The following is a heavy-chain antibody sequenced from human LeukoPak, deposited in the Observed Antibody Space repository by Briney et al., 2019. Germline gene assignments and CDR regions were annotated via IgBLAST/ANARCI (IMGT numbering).Heavy chain of an antibody. V-gene: IGHV3-23*01. D-gene: IGHD6-25*01. Sequence: GGSLRLSCAASGFTFSGYAMSWVRQAPGKGLEWVSAISGSGGSTYYADSVKGRFTISRDNSKNTLYLQMNSLRAEDTAVYYCAKDRTASHGERDYFDYWGQGTLVTVSS. CDR1: GFTFSGYA. CDR3: AKDRTASHGERDYFDY. CDR2: ISGSGGST. J-gene: IGHJ4*02.